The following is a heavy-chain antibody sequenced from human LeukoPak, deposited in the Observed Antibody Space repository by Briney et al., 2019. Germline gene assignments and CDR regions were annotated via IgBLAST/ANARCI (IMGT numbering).Heavy chain of an antibody. V-gene: IGHV3-11*06. D-gene: IGHD4-11*01. J-gene: IGHJ4*02. Sequence: PGGSPRLSCAASGFTFSDYYMSWIRQAPGKGLEWVSYISSSSSYTNYADSVKGRFTISRDNAKNSLYLQMNSLRAEDTAVYYCARGIRYRGRYYFDYWGQGTLVTVSS. CDR3: ARGIRYRGRYYFDY. CDR2: ISSSSSYT. CDR1: GFTFSDYY.